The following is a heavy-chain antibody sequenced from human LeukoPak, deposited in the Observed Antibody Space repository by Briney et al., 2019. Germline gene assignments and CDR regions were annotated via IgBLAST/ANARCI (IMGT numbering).Heavy chain of an antibody. CDR3: ARGVVPAAINWFDP. V-gene: IGHV4-4*07. D-gene: IGHD2-2*01. J-gene: IGHJ5*02. CDR1: GGPISSYY. Sequence: AVTLSLTCTVSGGPISSYYWSWIRQPAGKGLEWIGRIYTSGSTNYNPSLKSRVIMSVDTCKNQFSLKLSSMTAADTAVYYCARGVVPAAINWFDPWGQGTLVTVSS. CDR2: IYTSGST.